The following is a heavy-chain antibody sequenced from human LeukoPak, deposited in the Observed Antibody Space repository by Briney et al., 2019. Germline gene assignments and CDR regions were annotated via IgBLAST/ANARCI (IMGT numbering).Heavy chain of an antibody. V-gene: IGHV3-7*03. Sequence: GGSLRLSCAASGFTFSRYWMTWVRQAPGKGLEWVANIKQDGSEKYYVDSVKGRFTISRDNAKNSLYLQMNSLRAEDTALYYCARATHYYESSGYDYWGQGTLVTVSS. CDR1: GFTFSRYW. CDR2: IKQDGSEK. CDR3: ARATHYYESSGYDY. D-gene: IGHD3-22*01. J-gene: IGHJ4*02.